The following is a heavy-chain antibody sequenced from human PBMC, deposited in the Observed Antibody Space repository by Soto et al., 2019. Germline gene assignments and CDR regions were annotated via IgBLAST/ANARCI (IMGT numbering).Heavy chain of an antibody. CDR3: AKLPRIVATITPDY. V-gene: IGHV3-23*01. CDR1: GFTFSSYA. Sequence: EVQLLESGGGLVQPGGSLRLSCAASGFTFSSYAMSWVRPAPGKGLEWVSAISGSGGITYYADSVKGRFTISRDNSKNTLYLQMNRLRAEDTAVYDCAKLPRIVATITPDYWGQGTLVTLSS. D-gene: IGHD5-12*01. J-gene: IGHJ4*02. CDR2: ISGSGGIT.